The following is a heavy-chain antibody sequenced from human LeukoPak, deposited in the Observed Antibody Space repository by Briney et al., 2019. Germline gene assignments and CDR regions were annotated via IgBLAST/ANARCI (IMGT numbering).Heavy chain of an antibody. J-gene: IGHJ4*02. D-gene: IGHD6-13*01. CDR2: IYYSGTT. CDR1: GGSFSYYY. Sequence: SETLSLTCAVYGGSFSYYYWSWIRQPPGKGLEWIGYIYYSGTTNYNPSLKSRVTISVDTSKNQFSLKLSSVTAADTAVYYCARGVYIAAAQYAYWGQGTLVTVSS. CDR3: ARGVYIAAAQYAY. V-gene: IGHV4-59*01.